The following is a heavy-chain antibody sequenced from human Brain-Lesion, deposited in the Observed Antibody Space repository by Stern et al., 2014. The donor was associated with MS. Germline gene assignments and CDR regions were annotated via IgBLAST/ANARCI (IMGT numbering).Heavy chain of an antibody. D-gene: IGHD3-10*01. V-gene: IGHV4-39*02. CDR1: GGSISSSSYY. Sequence: QLQLQESGPGLVKPSETLSLTCTVSGGSISSSSYYWGWIRQPPGKGLEWIGSIYYRGSTYYNPSLKSRVTISMETSKNHFSLRLSSVTAADTAVYFCAKLWLGELPESPFDYWGQGTLVTVSS. CDR3: AKLWLGELPESPFDY. CDR2: IYYRGST. J-gene: IGHJ4*02.